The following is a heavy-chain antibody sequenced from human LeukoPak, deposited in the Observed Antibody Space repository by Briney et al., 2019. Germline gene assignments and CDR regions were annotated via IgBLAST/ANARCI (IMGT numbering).Heavy chain of an antibody. CDR3: AKGGVYGDYYFDY. CDR1: GFTFGSYA. Sequence: PGGSLRLSCAASGFTFGSYAMSWVRQAPGKGLEWVSVISGSGGDTYYADSVKGRFTISGDNSKNTVYLQMNSLRAEDTALYYCAKGGVYGDYYFDYWGQGTLVTVSS. CDR2: ISGSGGDT. V-gene: IGHV3-23*01. J-gene: IGHJ4*02. D-gene: IGHD4-17*01.